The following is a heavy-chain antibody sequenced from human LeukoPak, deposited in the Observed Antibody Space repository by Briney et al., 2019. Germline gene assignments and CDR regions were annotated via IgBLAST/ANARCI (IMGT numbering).Heavy chain of an antibody. D-gene: IGHD3-10*01. CDR1: GFTFSNYG. CDR2: ISYDGSNK. V-gene: IGHV3-33*08. Sequence: GGSLRLSCAASGFTFSNYGMHWVRQAPGKGLEWVAVISYDGSNKYYTGSVKGRFTISRDESKNTLYLQMNSLRAEDTAVYYCANGWFGELLDAFDIWGQGTMVTVSS. J-gene: IGHJ3*02. CDR3: ANGWFGELLDAFDI.